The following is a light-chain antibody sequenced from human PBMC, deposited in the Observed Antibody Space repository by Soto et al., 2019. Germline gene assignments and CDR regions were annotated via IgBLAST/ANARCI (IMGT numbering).Light chain of an antibody. Sequence: DIQMSQSPASLSASVGDRVTITCRTSQSISTSLNWYQQKPGKAPKLLIFAASNLQSGVPSRFSGSGSGTDFTLTISSLQPEDVATYSCQQSYSTPWTFGQGTKVDI. CDR3: QQSYSTPWT. CDR1: QSISTS. J-gene: IGKJ1*01. V-gene: IGKV1-39*01. CDR2: AAS.